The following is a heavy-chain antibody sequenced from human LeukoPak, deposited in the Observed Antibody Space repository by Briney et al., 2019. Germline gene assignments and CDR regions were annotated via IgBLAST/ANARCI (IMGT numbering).Heavy chain of an antibody. V-gene: IGHV3-23*01. CDR1: GFTFSIYA. CDR2: ISGSGNGGNT. Sequence: GGSLRLSCAASGFTFSIYAMSWVRQAPGKGLEWVAAISGSGNGGNTYYADSVKGRFTISRDNAKNSLYLQMNSLRAEDTAVYYCARGATVWDYWGQGTLVTVSS. CDR3: ARGATVWDY. J-gene: IGHJ4*02. D-gene: IGHD4-17*01.